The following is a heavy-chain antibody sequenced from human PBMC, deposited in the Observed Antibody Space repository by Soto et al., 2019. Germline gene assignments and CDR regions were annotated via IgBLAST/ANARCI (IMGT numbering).Heavy chain of an antibody. CDR2: IYPDDSDT. D-gene: IGHD3-22*01. CDR1: GYSFTSYW. J-gene: IGHJ5*02. V-gene: IGHV5-51*01. CDR3: ARVITLNGNNYFDP. Sequence: GESLKISCKGSGYSFTSYWIGWVRQMPGKGLELMGIIYPDDSDTIYSPSFQGQVTISADKSISTAYLQWSSLKASDTAMYYCARVITLNGNNYFDPWGQGTLVTVSS.